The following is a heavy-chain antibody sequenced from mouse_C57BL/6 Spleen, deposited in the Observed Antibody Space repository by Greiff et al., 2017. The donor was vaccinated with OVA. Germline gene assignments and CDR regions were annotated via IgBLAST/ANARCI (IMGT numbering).Heavy chain of an antibody. CDR2: INPSTGGT. J-gene: IGHJ1*03. CDR1: GYSFTGYY. V-gene: IGHV1-42*01. Sequence: VQLQQSGPELVKPGASVKISCKASGYSFTGYYMNWVKQSPEKSLEWIGEINPSTGGTTYNQKFKAKATLTVDKSSSTAYMQLKSLTSEDSAVYYCATNYYGSSSYWYFDVWGTGTTVTVSS. D-gene: IGHD1-1*01. CDR3: ATNYYGSSSYWYFDV.